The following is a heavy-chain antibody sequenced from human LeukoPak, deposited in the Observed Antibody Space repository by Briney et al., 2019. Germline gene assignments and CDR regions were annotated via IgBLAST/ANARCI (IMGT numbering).Heavy chain of an antibody. CDR1: GFSFSSHG. CDR3: AKDWSRGSDSSGYYYVGGDYFDY. CDR2: IIGGAGST. Sequence: GGSLRLSCAASGFSFSSHGMSWVRQAPGKGLEWVSGIIGGAGSTYYADSVKGRFTISGDNSKNTLFLQMNSLRAEDTALYYCAKDWSRGSDSSGYYYVGGDYFDYWGQGTLVTVSS. D-gene: IGHD3-22*01. V-gene: IGHV3-23*01. J-gene: IGHJ4*02.